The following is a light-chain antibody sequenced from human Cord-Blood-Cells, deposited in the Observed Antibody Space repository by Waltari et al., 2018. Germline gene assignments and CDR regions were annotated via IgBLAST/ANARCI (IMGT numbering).Light chain of an antibody. CDR1: QGISSY. J-gene: IGKJ4*01. CDR3: QQLNSYPLT. V-gene: IGKV1-9*01. CDR2: AAS. Sequence: DIQLTQSPSFLSASVGDRVTITCRASQGISSYLAWYQQKPGKAPKLLIYAASTLQSGVPSSFSGSGSGTEFTLTFSCLQPEDFATYYCQQLNSYPLTFGGGTKVEIK.